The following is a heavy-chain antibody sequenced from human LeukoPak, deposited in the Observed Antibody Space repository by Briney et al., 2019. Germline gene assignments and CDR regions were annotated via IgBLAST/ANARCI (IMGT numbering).Heavy chain of an antibody. D-gene: IGHD3-10*01. Sequence: SETLSLTCTVSGYSISSGYYWGWIRQPPGKGLEWIGGIYHSGSTYYNPSLKSRVTISVDTSKNQFSLKLSSVTAADTAVYYCARSYNNRDWFDPWGQGTLVTVSS. CDR1: GYSISSGYY. CDR3: ARSYNNRDWFDP. J-gene: IGHJ5*02. CDR2: IYHSGST. V-gene: IGHV4-38-2*02.